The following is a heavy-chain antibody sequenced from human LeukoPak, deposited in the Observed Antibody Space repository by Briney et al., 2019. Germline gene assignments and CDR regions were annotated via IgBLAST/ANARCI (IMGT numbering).Heavy chain of an antibody. Sequence: GGSLRLSCAASGFTFSSHGMHWVRQAPGKGLEWVAVISYDGSNEYYADSVKGRFTISRDNSKNTLYLQMNSLRPEDTAVYYCAKDPGFWSGYSDYWGQGTLVTVSS. D-gene: IGHD3-3*01. CDR1: GFTFSSHG. CDR2: ISYDGSNE. J-gene: IGHJ4*02. V-gene: IGHV3-30*18. CDR3: AKDPGFWSGYSDY.